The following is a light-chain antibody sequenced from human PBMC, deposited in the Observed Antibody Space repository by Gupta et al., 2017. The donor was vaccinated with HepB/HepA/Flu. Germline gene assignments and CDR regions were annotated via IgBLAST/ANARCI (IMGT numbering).Light chain of an antibody. V-gene: IGKV2-28*01. CDR2: LGS. J-gene: IGKJ1*01. CDR1: QSLLHRNGYNY. CDR3: MQARQTPWT. Sequence: DIVMPQSPLSLPVTPGEPASISCRSSQSLLHRNGYNYLDWYLQKPGQSPQLLIYLGSNRASGVPDRFSGSGSGTEFTLKISRVEAEDVGVYYCMQARQTPWTFGQGTKVEIK.